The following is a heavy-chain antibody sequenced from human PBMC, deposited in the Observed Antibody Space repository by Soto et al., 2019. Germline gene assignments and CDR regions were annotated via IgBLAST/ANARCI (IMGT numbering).Heavy chain of an antibody. CDR3: ARHYGDLRIDY. V-gene: IGHV3-21*01. CDR2: ISSSSSDI. D-gene: IGHD4-17*01. Sequence: GGALRLCWAASGFTFSSYSMNGGRQAPGKGLEWGSSISSSSSDIYYADSVKGRFTIARDNAKNSLYLQMNSLRAEDTAVYYCARHYGDLRIDYWGQGTLVTVSS. J-gene: IGHJ4*02. CDR1: GFTFSSYS.